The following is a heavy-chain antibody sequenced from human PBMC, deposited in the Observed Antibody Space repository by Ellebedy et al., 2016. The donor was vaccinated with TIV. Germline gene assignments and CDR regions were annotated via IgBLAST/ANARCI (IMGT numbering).Heavy chain of an antibody. Sequence: GESLKISCAASGFTFSSYAMHWVRQAPGKGLEWVAVISYDGSNKYYADSVKGRFTISRDNSKNTLYLQMNSLRAEDTAVYYCAREGGEIDYWGQGTLVTVSS. CDR1: GFTFSSYA. V-gene: IGHV3-30-3*01. J-gene: IGHJ4*02. CDR2: ISYDGSNK. CDR3: AREGGEIDY. D-gene: IGHD2-21*01.